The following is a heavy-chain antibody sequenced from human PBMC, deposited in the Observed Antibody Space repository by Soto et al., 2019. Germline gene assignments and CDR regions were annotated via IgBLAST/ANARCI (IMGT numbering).Heavy chain of an antibody. CDR2: IDPSDSQT. CDR1: GYSFAGYW. CDR3: PRRRYDSDTGPNFQYYFDT. V-gene: IGHV5-10-1*01. Sequence: GESLKISCKGSGYSFAGYWITWVRQKPGKGLEWMGRIDPSDSQTYYSPSFRGHVTISVTKSIPTVFLQWCSLRASDTALYYCPRRRYDSDTGPNFQYYFDTLDQETLDTVSS. D-gene: IGHD3-22*01. J-gene: IGHJ4*02.